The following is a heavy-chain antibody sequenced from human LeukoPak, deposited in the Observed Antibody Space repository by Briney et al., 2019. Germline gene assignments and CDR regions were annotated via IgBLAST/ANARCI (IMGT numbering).Heavy chain of an antibody. CDR2: INTDGSST. Sequence: PGGSLRLSCAASGFTFSSYWMHWVRQAPGKGLVWVSRINTDGSSTSYADSVKGRFTISRDNAKNTLHLQMNSLRAEDTAVYYCARDYRPDVKMATILFDYWGQGTLVTVSS. J-gene: IGHJ4*02. D-gene: IGHD5-24*01. CDR3: ARDYRPDVKMATILFDY. V-gene: IGHV3-74*01. CDR1: GFTFSSYW.